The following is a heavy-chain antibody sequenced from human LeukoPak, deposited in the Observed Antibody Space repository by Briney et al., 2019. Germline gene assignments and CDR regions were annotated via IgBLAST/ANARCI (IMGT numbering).Heavy chain of an antibody. CDR1: GGSVSSDNYY. CDR3: ARDHRGYSSPWLFDY. CDR2: IHDSGRT. J-gene: IGHJ4*02. V-gene: IGHV4-61*01. D-gene: IGHD5-18*01. Sequence: SETLSLTCSVSGGSVSSDNYYWSWIRQPPGKGLEWIGYIHDSGRTNYNPSLASRVTISVDTSKNQFSLKLTSVTAADTAIYYCARDHRGYSSPWLFDYSGQGTLVTVSS.